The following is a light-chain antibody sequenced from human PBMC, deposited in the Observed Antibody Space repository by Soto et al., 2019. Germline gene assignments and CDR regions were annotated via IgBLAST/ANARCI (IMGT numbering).Light chain of an antibody. V-gene: IGKV3-15*01. CDR3: QQYNTWPRT. Sequence: ETVMTQSPATLSVSPGERVTLSCRASQSVSSDLAWYQQKPGQAPRLLIFGASTRATNIPARFTGSRSGTDFTLTISSLQSEDFAVYYCQQYNTWPRTFGQGTKVDSK. CDR2: GAS. CDR1: QSVSSD. J-gene: IGKJ1*01.